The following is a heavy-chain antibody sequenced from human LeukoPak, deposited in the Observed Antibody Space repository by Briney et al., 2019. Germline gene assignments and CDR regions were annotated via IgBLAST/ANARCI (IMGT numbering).Heavy chain of an antibody. J-gene: IGHJ5*02. Sequence: PGGSLRLSCAASGFTFSSYAMSWVRQAPGKGLEWVSAISGSGGSTYYADSVKGRFTISRDNSKNTLYLQMNSLRAEDTAVYYCPKAPGDSYGYDRDWFDPWGQGNLVTVSS. CDR1: GFTFSSYA. CDR3: PKAPGDSYGYDRDWFDP. CDR2: ISGSGGST. D-gene: IGHD5-18*01. V-gene: IGHV3-23*01.